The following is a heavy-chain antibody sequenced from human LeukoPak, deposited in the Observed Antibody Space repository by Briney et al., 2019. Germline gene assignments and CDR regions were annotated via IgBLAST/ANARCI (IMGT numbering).Heavy chain of an antibody. CDR3: ARGYDTSGYYPYYFDY. V-gene: IGHV4-59*01. D-gene: IGHD3-22*01. CDR2: IYYSGST. J-gene: IGHJ4*02. CDR1: GGSISSYY. Sequence: SETLSLTCTVSGGSISSYYWGWIRQPPGKGLEWIGYIYYSGSTNYNPSPKSRVTISVDTSKNQFSLKLSSVTAADTAVYYCARGYDTSGYYPYYFDYWGQGTLVTVSS.